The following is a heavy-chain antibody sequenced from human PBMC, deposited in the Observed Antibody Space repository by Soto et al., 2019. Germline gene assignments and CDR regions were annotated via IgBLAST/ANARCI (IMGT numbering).Heavy chain of an antibody. CDR1: GFTFSSYA. V-gene: IGHV3-30-3*01. J-gene: IGHJ4*02. CDR2: ISFDGSNK. D-gene: IGHD1-26*01. CDR3: ASDGTYSDFDS. Sequence: QVQLVESGGGVVQPGRSLRLSCAASGFTFSSYAMHWVRQAPGEGLEWVALISFDGSNKYYADSVRGRFTISRDDSKTTLYLQMNSLRGEDTAVYYCASDGTYSDFDSWGQGTLVTVSS.